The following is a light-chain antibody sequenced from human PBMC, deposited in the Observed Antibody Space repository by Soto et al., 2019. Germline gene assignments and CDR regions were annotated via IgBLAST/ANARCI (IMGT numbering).Light chain of an antibody. J-gene: IGKJ1*01. CDR3: QQYGSASWT. CDR2: RAS. Sequence: EIVLTQSPGTLSLSPGERATLSCRASQSVSSSYLAWYQQKPGQAPRLLIYRASSRATGIPDRFSGSGSGTDLTLTISRLEPEDFAVYYCQQYGSASWTFGQGTKVEIK. V-gene: IGKV3-20*01. CDR1: QSVSSSY.